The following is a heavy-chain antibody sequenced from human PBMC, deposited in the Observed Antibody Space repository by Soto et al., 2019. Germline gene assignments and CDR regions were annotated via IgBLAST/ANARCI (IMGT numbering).Heavy chain of an antibody. J-gene: IGHJ5*01. CDR2: ISATGGLK. V-gene: IGHV3-23*01. Sequence: EVQLSESGGRLGQPGGSLRLSCAASGFTFTNYAMTWVHQSPGKGLQWVSGISATGGLKYYADSVQGRFTISRDNSKNTLYLQMDNLRDEDTAIYYCAREVGAPSGWLDSWGQGTQVTVSS. CDR1: GFTFTNYA. D-gene: IGHD1-26*01. CDR3: AREVGAPSGWLDS.